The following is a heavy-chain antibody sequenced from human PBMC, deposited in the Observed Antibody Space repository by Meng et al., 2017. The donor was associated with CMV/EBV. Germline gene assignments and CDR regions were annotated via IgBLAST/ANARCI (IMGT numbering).Heavy chain of an antibody. J-gene: IGHJ4*02. Sequence: GGSLRLSCAASGFTFSSYWMSWVRQAPGKGLEWVANIKQDGSEKYYVDSVKGRFTISRDNAKNSLYLQMNSLRAEDTAVYYCALIGEMATIDYWGQGTLVTVLL. D-gene: IGHD5-24*01. CDR1: GFTFSSYW. CDR3: ALIGEMATIDY. CDR2: IKQDGSEK. V-gene: IGHV3-7*01.